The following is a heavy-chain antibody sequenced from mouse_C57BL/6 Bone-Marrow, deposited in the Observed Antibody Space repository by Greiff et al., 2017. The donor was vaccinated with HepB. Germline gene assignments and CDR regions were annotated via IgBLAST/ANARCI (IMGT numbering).Heavy chain of an antibody. CDR3: ARLGQLRLRWYFDY. D-gene: IGHD3-2*02. Sequence: VQLKESGPELVKPGASVKISCKASGYAFSSSWMNWVKQSPGKGLEWIGRIYPGDGDTNYNGKFKGKATLTADKSSSTAYMQLSSLTSEDSAVYFCARLGQLRLRWYFDYWGQGTTLTVSS. J-gene: IGHJ2*01. V-gene: IGHV1-82*01. CDR2: IYPGDGDT. CDR1: GYAFSSSW.